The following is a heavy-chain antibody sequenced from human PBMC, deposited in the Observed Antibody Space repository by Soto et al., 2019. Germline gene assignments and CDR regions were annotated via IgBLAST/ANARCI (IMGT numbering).Heavy chain of an antibody. J-gene: IGHJ4*02. V-gene: IGHV3-30*18. D-gene: IGHD6-19*01. CDR3: AKDRSIAVAGIVDY. CDR1: GFTFSSYG. CDR2: ISYDGSNK. Sequence: PGGSLRLSCAASGFTFSSYGMHWVRQAPGKGLEWVAVISYDGSNKYYADSVKGRFTISRDNSKNTLYLQMNSLRAEDTAVYYCAKDRSIAVAGIVDYWGQGTLVTVSS.